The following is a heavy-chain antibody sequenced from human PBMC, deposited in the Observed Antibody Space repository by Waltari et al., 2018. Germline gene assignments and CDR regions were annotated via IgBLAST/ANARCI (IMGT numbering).Heavy chain of an antibody. CDR3: ARARMDGYNIHNWFDP. J-gene: IGHJ5*02. CDR2: IIPIFGTA. D-gene: IGHD5-12*01. Sequence: QVQLVQSGAEVKKPGSSVKVSCKASGVPFSRYCTSRVGPAPGQGLEWMGGIIPIFGTANYAQKFQGRVTITADESTSTAYMELSSLRSEDTAVYYCARARMDGYNIHNWFDPWGQGTLVTVSS. CDR1: GVPFSRYC. V-gene: IGHV1-69*01.